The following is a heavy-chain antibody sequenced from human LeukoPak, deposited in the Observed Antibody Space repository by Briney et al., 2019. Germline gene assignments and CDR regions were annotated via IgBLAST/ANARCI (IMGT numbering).Heavy chain of an antibody. Sequence: ASVKVSCKASGYTFTAFYIHWVRQAPGQGLEWMGWINPNSGATNYAQKFQGRVTMTRDTSISTAYMELSRLRSDDTAVYYCARGYYDILTGYYNDYWGQGTLVTVSS. CDR2: INPNSGAT. J-gene: IGHJ4*02. D-gene: IGHD3-9*01. V-gene: IGHV1-2*02. CDR1: GYTFTAFY. CDR3: ARGYYDILTGYYNDY.